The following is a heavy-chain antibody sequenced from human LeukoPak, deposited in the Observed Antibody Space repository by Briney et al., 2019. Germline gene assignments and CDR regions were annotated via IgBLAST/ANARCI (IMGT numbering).Heavy chain of an antibody. V-gene: IGHV1-2*02. CDR2: ISPNSGDT. J-gene: IGHJ4*02. CDR1: GYSFTGYY. Sequence: ASVKVSCKASGYSFTGYYMHWVRQAPGQGLEWMGWISPNSGDTNCAQKFQGRVTMTRDTSISTAYMEVSGLRSDDTAVYYCARDGNLDYWGQGTLVTVSS. CDR3: ARDGNLDY.